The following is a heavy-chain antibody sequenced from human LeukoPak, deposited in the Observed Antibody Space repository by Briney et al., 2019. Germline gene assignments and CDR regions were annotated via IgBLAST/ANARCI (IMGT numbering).Heavy chain of an antibody. Sequence: PSETLSLTCTVSGGSISSYYWSWIRQPPGKGLEWIGYIYYSGSTNYNPSLKSRVTISVDTSKNQFSLKLSSVTAADTAVYYCARGVPTYYDFWSVYYEGVYYYYYMDVWGKGTTVTVSS. CDR3: ARGVPTYYDFWSVYYEGVYYYYYMDV. V-gene: IGHV4-59*01. CDR1: GGSISSYY. J-gene: IGHJ6*03. D-gene: IGHD3-3*01. CDR2: IYYSGST.